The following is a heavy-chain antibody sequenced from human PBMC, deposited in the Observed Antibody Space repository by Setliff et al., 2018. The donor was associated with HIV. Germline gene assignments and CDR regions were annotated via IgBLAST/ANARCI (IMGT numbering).Heavy chain of an antibody. J-gene: IGHJ4*02. V-gene: IGHV1-3*01. CDR1: GFTFSNYA. CDR2: INAGNGDT. Sequence: ASVKVSCKTSGFTFSNYAIHWVRQAPGQGLEWMGWINAGNGDTRYSPKFQGRVTFTRDTSASTAYMELSSLRSEDTAVYYCARTPLHYYDSSGYYFFDYWGQGTLVTVSS. CDR3: ARTPLHYYDSSGYYFFDY. D-gene: IGHD3-22*01.